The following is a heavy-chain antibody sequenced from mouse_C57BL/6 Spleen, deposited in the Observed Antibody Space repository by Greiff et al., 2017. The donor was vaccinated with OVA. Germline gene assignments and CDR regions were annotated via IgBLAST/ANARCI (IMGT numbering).Heavy chain of an antibody. V-gene: IGHV1-39*01. D-gene: IGHD2-4*01. J-gene: IGHJ3*01. Sequence: VQLKESGPELVKPGASVKISCKASGYSFTDYNMNWVKQSNGQSLEWIGVINPNYGTTSYNQKFKGKATLTVDQSSSTAYMQLNSLTSEDSAVYYCARHYDYDEGWFAYWGKGTLVTVSA. CDR1: GYSFTDYN. CDR2: INPNYGTT. CDR3: ARHYDYDEGWFAY.